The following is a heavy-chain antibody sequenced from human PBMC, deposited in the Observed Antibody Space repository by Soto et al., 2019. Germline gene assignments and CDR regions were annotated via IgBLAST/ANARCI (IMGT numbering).Heavy chain of an antibody. V-gene: IGHV1-8*01. CDR3: ARGGRSGWPTDY. D-gene: IGHD6-19*01. CDR2: MNPNSGNT. CDR1: GYTFTSYD. J-gene: IGHJ4*02. Sequence: ASVKLSCKASGYTFTSYDINWVRQATGQGLEWMGWMNPNSGNTGYAQKFQGRVTMTRNTSISTAYMELSSLRSEDTAVYYCARGGRSGWPTDYWGQGTLVTSPQ.